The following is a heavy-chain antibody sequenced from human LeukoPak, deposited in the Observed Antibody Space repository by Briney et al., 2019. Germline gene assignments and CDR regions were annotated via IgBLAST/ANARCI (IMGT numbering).Heavy chain of an antibody. CDR2: INSDGSST. Sequence: PGGSLRLSCAASGFTFSTYWMHWVRQAPGKGLVWVSRINSDGSSTTYADSVKGRFTISRDNAKNTLYLQMNNLRAEDTALYYCAKSSGWYYFDYWGQGTLVTVSS. CDR1: GFTFSTYW. CDR3: AKSSGWYYFDY. D-gene: IGHD6-19*01. V-gene: IGHV3-74*01. J-gene: IGHJ4*02.